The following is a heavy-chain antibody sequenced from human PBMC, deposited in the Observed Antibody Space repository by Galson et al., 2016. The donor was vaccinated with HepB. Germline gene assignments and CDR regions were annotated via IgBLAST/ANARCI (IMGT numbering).Heavy chain of an antibody. CDR3: AKSSCGGECYYRMDV. CDR1: GFTFRSYS. D-gene: IGHD2-21*01. CDR2: ISGSGGRT. J-gene: IGHJ6*02. Sequence: SLRLSCAASGFTFRSYSMTWVRQAPGKGLEWVSAISGSGGRTLYADSVKGRFSISRAGSKNTLYLQLNSLRVEDTAVYYCAKSSCGGECYYRMDVWGQGTTVTVS. V-gene: IGHV3-23*01.